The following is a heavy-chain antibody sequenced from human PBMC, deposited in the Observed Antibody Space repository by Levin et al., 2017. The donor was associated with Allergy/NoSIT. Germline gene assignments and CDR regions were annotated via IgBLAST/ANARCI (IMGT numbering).Heavy chain of an antibody. V-gene: IGHV3-7*01. CDR3: ARVNLVATFDY. J-gene: IGHJ4*02. Sequence: ETLSLTCAASGFTFSSYWMSWVRQAPGKGLEWVANIKQDGSEKYYVDSVKGRFTISRDNAKNSLYLQMNSLRAEDTAVYYCARVNLVATFDYWGQGTLVTVSS. D-gene: IGHD5-12*01. CDR2: IKQDGSEK. CDR1: GFTFSSYW.